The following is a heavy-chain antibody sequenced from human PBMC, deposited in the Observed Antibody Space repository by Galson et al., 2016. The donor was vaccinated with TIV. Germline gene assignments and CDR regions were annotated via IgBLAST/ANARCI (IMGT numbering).Heavy chain of an antibody. Sequence: SLRLSCAASGFTFSTYAMYWVRQSQSKGLEWVAFISYDGTNKYYADSVKGRFTVSRDNSKNTLYLQLNNVRPEETAVYYCARVTMSRGTLDYWGQGTLVTVSS. CDR3: ARVTMSRGTLDY. CDR2: ISYDGTNK. D-gene: IGHD3-10*01. V-gene: IGHV3-30*04. CDR1: GFTFSTYA. J-gene: IGHJ4*02.